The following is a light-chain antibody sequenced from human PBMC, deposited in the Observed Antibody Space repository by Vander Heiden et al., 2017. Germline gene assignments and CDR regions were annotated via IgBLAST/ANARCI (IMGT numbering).Light chain of an antibody. CDR2: KDS. J-gene: IGLJ3*02. CDR1: VLAKKY. V-gene: IGLV3-27*01. CDR3: YSAADNKGG. Sequence: SYELTQPSSVSVSPGQTARITCSGDVLAKKYARWFQQKPGQAPVLVIYKDSERPSGIPERFSGSSSGTTVTLTISGAQVEDEADYYCYSAADNKGGFGGGTKLTVL.